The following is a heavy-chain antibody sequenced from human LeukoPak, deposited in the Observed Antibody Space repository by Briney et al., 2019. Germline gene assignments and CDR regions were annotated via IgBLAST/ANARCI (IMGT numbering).Heavy chain of an antibody. J-gene: IGHJ3*02. D-gene: IGHD2-2*01. Sequence: PGGSLRLSCAASGFTFSSYSMNWVRQAPGRGLEWVSSISSSSSYIYYADSVKGRFTISRDNAKNSLYLQMNSLRAEDTAVYYCARDMVVVPAAIAKGAFDIWGQGTMVTVSS. CDR3: ARDMVVVPAAIAKGAFDI. CDR1: GFTFSSYS. V-gene: IGHV3-21*01. CDR2: ISSSSSYI.